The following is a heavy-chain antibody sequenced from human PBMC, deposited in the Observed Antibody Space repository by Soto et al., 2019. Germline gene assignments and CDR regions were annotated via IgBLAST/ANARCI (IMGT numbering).Heavy chain of an antibody. Sequence: SVKVSCKASGGTFSSYAISWVRQAPGQGLEWMGGIITIFGTANYAQKFQGRVTITADESTSTAYMELSSLRSEDTAVYYCARGGVVVPAAHPIRNWFDPWGQGTLVTVSS. J-gene: IGHJ5*02. D-gene: IGHD2-2*01. CDR1: GGTFSSYA. CDR2: IITIFGTA. V-gene: IGHV1-69*13. CDR3: ARGGVVVPAAHPIRNWFDP.